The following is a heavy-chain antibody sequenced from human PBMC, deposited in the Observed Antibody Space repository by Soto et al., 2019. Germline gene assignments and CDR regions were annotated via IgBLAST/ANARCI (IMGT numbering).Heavy chain of an antibody. D-gene: IGHD2-15*01. J-gene: IGHJ6*03. CDR2: ISGSGGST. Sequence: GGSLRLSCAASGFTFSSYAMSWVRQAPGKGLEWVSAISGSGGSTYYADSVKGRFTISRDNSKNTLYLQMNSLRAEDTAVYYCVGGGSSGGYYYYMDVWGKGTTVTVSS. CDR3: VGGGSSGGYYYYMDV. CDR1: GFTFSSYA. V-gene: IGHV3-23*01.